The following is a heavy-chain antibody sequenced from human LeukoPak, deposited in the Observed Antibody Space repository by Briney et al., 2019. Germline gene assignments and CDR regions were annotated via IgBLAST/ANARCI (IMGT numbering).Heavy chain of an antibody. Sequence: ASVRVSCKASGYTFTGYTIHWVRQAPGQGFEWMGWISPGNGGADYAQKFQGRVTMTRDTSSRTVYMDLGGLRSDDTAVYYCARRTAGMAMDYWGQGTLVTVSS. J-gene: IGHJ4*02. CDR1: GYTFTGYT. CDR2: ISPGNGGA. V-gene: IGHV1-2*02. D-gene: IGHD5-24*01. CDR3: ARRTAGMAMDY.